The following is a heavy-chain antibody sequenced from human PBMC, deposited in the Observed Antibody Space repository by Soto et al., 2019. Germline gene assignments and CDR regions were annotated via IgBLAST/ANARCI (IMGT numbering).Heavy chain of an antibody. Sequence: DVQVVESGGGLVRPGGSLRLSCVASGFSFSSYTMHWVRQAPGRGLEWVSDISSSSSTIDYADSVKGRFTVSRDNAKNSVDLQMNSLRAEDTAVYHCARAREYCSGGNCYETGSDYWGQGTLVTVSS. CDR3: ARAREYCSGGNCYETGSDY. D-gene: IGHD2-15*01. CDR2: ISSSSSTI. V-gene: IGHV3-48*04. J-gene: IGHJ4*02. CDR1: GFSFSSYT.